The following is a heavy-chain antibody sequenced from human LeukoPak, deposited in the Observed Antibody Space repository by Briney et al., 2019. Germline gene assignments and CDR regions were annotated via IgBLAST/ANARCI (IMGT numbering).Heavy chain of an antibody. J-gene: IGHJ4*02. CDR1: GYSSTSYW. CDR2: IDPSDSYT. CDR3: ARHPGGLDYGDYLIDY. V-gene: IGHV5-10-1*01. D-gene: IGHD4-17*01. Sequence: GESLKISCKGSGYSSTSYWISWVRQMPGKGLEWMGRIDPSDSYTNYSPSFQGHVTISADKSISTAYLQWSSLKASDTAMYYCARHPGGLDYGDYLIDYWGQGTLVTVSS.